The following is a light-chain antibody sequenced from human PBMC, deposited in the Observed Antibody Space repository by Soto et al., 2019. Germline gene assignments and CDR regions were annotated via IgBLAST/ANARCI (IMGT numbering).Light chain of an antibody. J-gene: IGKJ1*01. Sequence: DIVMTQSPDSLAVSLGERATINCKSSQRVLFSPNNKNYLAWYQQKPGQPPKLLIYWASTRESGVPDRFSGSGSGTDFTLTISSLQSEDVAFYYCQQYHSAPQTFGQGTKVEIK. CDR1: QRVLFSPNNKNY. CDR3: QQYHSAPQT. V-gene: IGKV4-1*01. CDR2: WAS.